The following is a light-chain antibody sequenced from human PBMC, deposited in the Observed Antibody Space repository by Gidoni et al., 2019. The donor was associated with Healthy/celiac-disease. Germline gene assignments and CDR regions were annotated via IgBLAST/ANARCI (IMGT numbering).Light chain of an antibody. CDR1: QSISSY. CDR2: AAS. Sequence: IQMTQSPSSLSASVGDRVTITCRASQSISSYLNWYQQKPGKAPKLLIYAASSLQSGVPERFSGSGSGTDFTLTISSLQPEDFATYYCQQCYSTLYTFGQGTKVEIK. V-gene: IGKV1-39*01. J-gene: IGKJ2*01. CDR3: QQCYSTLYT.